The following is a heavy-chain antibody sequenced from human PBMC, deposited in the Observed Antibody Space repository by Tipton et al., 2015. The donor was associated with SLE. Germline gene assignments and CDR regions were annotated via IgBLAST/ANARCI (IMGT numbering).Heavy chain of an antibody. V-gene: IGHV4-59*12. CDR3: ARDNPIAGDGMDV. Sequence: EWIGYIYYREGTNYSPSLKSRVTISLDSSKNQFSLRLSSVTAADTAVYYCARDNPIAGDGMDVWGQGTTVTVSS. J-gene: IGHJ6*02. D-gene: IGHD6-13*01. CDR2: IYYREGT.